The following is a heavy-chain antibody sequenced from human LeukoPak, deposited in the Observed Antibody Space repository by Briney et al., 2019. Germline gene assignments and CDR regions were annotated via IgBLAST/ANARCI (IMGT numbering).Heavy chain of an antibody. CDR2: ISSSSSYI. V-gene: IGHV3-21*01. CDR1: GFTFSSYS. D-gene: IGHD3-10*01. CDR3: ARGGSSILWFGELSYYFDY. J-gene: IGHJ4*02. Sequence: GGSLRLSCAASGFTFSSYSMNWVRQAPGKGLEWVSSISSSSSYIYYADTVKGRFTISRDNAKNSLYLQMNSLRAEDTAVYYCARGGSSILWFGELSYYFDYWGQGTLVTVSS.